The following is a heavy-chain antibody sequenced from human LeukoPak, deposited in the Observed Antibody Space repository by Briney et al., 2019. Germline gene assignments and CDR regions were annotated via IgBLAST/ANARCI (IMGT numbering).Heavy chain of an antibody. V-gene: IGHV3-21*01. D-gene: IGHD6-19*01. J-gene: IGHJ5*02. CDR2: ISSSSSYI. CDR1: GFTFSSYS. CDR3: ARDHVAVAGLYNWFDP. Sequence: GGSLRLSCAASGFTFSSYSMNWVRQAPGKGLEWVSSISSSSSYIYYADSVKGRFTISRDNAKNSLYLQMNSLRAEDTAVYYCARDHVAVAGLYNWFDPWGQGTLVTVSS.